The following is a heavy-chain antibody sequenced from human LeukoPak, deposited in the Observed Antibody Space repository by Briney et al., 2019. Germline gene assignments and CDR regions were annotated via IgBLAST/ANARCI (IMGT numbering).Heavy chain of an antibody. D-gene: IGHD3-3*01. V-gene: IGHV4-34*01. J-gene: IGHJ6*02. CDR1: GFTVSSNY. Sequence: GSPRLSCAASGFTVSSNYMSWVRQAPGKGLEWIGEINHSGSTNYNPSLKSRVTISVDTSKNQFSLKLSSVTAADTAVYYCARTPITIFGVVIMRYYGMDVWGQGTTVTVSS. CDR3: ARTPITIFGVVIMRYYGMDV. CDR2: INHSGST.